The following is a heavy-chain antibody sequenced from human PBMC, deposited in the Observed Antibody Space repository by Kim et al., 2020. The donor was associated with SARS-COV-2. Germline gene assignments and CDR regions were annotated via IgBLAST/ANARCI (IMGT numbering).Heavy chain of an antibody. CDR3: GGMRWELLIDY. V-gene: IGHV4-59*01. Sequence: SETLSLTCTVSGGSISSYYWSWIRQPPGKGLEWIGYSYYSGSTNYNPSLKSRVTISVDTSKNQFSLKLSSVTAADTAVYYCGGMRWELLIDYWGQGTLVTVSS. CDR2: SYYSGST. CDR1: GGSISSYY. J-gene: IGHJ4*02. D-gene: IGHD1-26*01.